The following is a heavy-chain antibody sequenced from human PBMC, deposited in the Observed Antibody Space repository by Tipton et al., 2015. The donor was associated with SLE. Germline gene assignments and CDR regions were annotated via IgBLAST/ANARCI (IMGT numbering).Heavy chain of an antibody. CDR2: INHSGST. CDR1: GGSFSGYY. J-gene: IGHJ2*01. V-gene: IGHV4-34*01. CDR3: ASDTRDTGGYFDR. Sequence: TLSLTCAVYGGSFSGYYWSWIRQPPGKGLEWIGEINHSGSTNYNPSLKSRVTISVDTSKNQFSLTLSPVTAADTAVYYCASDTRDTGGYFDRWGRGTLVTVSS. D-gene: IGHD5-18*01.